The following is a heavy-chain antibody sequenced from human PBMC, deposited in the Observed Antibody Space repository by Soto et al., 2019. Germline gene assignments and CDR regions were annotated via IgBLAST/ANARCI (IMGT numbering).Heavy chain of an antibody. Sequence: QVPLVESGGGLVKPGGSLRLSCAASGFTFSDYYISWIRQAPGKGLEWVSYVSGSGGTTHYADSVKGRFTISRDNAKNSLYLQMNSLRAEDTAVYYCARDYYDSRTYYFDYWGQGTLVTVSS. CDR3: ARDYYDSRTYYFDY. D-gene: IGHD3-22*01. J-gene: IGHJ4*02. V-gene: IGHV3-11*01. CDR1: GFTFSDYY. CDR2: VSGSGGTT.